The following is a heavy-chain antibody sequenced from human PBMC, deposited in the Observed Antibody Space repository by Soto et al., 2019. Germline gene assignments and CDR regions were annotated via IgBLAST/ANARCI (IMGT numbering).Heavy chain of an antibody. Sequence: EVQLVESGGGLVQPGGSLRLSCAASGFTVSSNSMSWVRQAPGKGLEWVSVIYSGGSTYYADSVKGRFTISRHNSKNPLDLQMNSLRAEDTAVYYCAREGGYCSGGSCYSYYYYGMDVWGQGTTVTVSS. V-gene: IGHV3-53*04. CDR2: IYSGGST. J-gene: IGHJ6*02. D-gene: IGHD2-15*01. CDR3: AREGGYCSGGSCYSYYYYGMDV. CDR1: GFTVSSNS.